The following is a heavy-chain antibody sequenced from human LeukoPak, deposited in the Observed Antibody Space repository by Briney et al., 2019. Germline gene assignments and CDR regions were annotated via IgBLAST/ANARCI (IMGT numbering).Heavy chain of an antibody. V-gene: IGHV3-23*01. Sequence: GGSLRLSCAASGFTFSSYAMSWVRQAPGKGLEWVSAISGSGGSTYYADSVKGRFTISRDNSKNTLYLQMNSLRAEDTAVYYCAKGGPNRRWRQSDSTEFDYWGQGTLVTVSS. J-gene: IGHJ4*02. CDR1: GFTFSSYA. CDR2: ISGSGGST. CDR3: AKGGPNRRWRQSDSTEFDY.